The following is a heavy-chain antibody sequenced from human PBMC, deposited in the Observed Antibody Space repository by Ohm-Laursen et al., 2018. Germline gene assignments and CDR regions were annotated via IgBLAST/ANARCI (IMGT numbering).Heavy chain of an antibody. Sequence: SETLSLTCAVYGGSFSGYYWSWIRQPPGKGLEWIGEINHSGSTNYNPSLKSRLTISVDTSKNQFSLRLSSVTAADTAVYYCARNVSGGGDYWGQGTLVTVSS. D-gene: IGHD3-16*01. CDR2: INHSGST. J-gene: IGHJ4*02. CDR1: GGSFSGYY. V-gene: IGHV4-34*01. CDR3: ARNVSGGGDY.